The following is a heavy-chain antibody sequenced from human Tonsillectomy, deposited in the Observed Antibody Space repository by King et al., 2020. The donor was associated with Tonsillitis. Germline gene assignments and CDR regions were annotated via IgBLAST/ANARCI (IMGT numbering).Heavy chain of an antibody. Sequence: VQLVESGGGVVQPGRSLRLSCAASGFIFSTYTMHWVRQAPGKGLEWAAVISFDVTNKYYADSVKGRCTISRDNSKNTLYLQINSLRAEDTAVYYCARETYSSRAFDYWGQGALVTVSS. J-gene: IGHJ4*02. CDR1: GFIFSTYT. D-gene: IGHD6-13*01. CDR2: ISFDVTNK. V-gene: IGHV3-30*01. CDR3: ARETYSSRAFDY.